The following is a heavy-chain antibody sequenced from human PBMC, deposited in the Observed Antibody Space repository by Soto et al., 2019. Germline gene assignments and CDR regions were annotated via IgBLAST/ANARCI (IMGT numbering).Heavy chain of an antibody. CDR2: IYHSGST. V-gene: IGHV4-59*01. Sequence: SETLSLTCTVSGDTITDYYWSWIRQSPGKGLEWIGYIYHSGSTYYNPSLKSRVTISIDTSKTQFALSLSSVTAADTAVYYCAKDSSSWYIYFDPWVQGTLVSVSS. CDR3: AKDSSSWYIYFDP. CDR1: GDTITDYY. J-gene: IGHJ5*02. D-gene: IGHD6-13*01.